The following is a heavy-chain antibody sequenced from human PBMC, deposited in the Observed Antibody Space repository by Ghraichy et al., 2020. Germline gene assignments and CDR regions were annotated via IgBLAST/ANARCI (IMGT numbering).Heavy chain of an antibody. CDR3: ARGWGRFDY. D-gene: IGHD2-21*02. Sequence: GGSLRLSCAASGFAYNSYWMNWDRQAPGKGLEWVAYIKYDGSAEYYVDSVKGRFAISRDNAKNSLFLQMNSLRAEDTAVYYCARGWGRFDYWGQGTLVTVSS. CDR2: IKYDGSAE. V-gene: IGHV3-7*01. J-gene: IGHJ4*02. CDR1: GFAYNSYW.